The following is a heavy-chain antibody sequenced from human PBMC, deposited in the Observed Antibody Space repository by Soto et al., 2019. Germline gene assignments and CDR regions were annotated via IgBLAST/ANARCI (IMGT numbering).Heavy chain of an antibody. CDR3: ASITIAAAGTFGY. Sequence: SETLSLTCAVYGGSFSGYYWSWIRQPPGKGLEWIGEINHSGSTNYNPSLKSRVTISVDTSKNQFSLKLSSVTAAYTAVYYCASITIAAAGTFGYWGQGTLVTVSS. CDR1: GGSFSGYY. D-gene: IGHD6-13*01. V-gene: IGHV4-34*01. J-gene: IGHJ4*02. CDR2: INHSGST.